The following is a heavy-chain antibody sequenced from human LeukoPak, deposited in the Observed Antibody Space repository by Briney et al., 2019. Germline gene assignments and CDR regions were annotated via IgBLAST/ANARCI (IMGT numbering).Heavy chain of an antibody. CDR3: ARSAAGSGSYYTYNWFDP. CDR2: ISAYNGNT. J-gene: IGHJ5*02. CDR1: GYTFTSYG. Sequence: ASVTVSCKASGYTFTSYGISWVRQAPGQGLEWMGWISAYNGNTNYAQKLQGRVTMTTDTSTSTAYMELRSLRSDDTAVYYCARSAAGSGSYYTYNWFDPWGQGTLVTVSS. D-gene: IGHD3-10*01. V-gene: IGHV1-18*01.